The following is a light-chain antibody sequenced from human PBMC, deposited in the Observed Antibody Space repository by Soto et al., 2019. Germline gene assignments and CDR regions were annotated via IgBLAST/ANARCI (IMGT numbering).Light chain of an antibody. Sequence: IVMKQSPAPLSVYTGERATLSCRASQSVSSNLAWYQQNPGQAPRLLIYGASNRATGIPARFSGSGSGTEFTLTISRLQSEDFAVYDCQKYNNWPPITFGQVTRLDI. V-gene: IGKV3-15*01. CDR3: QKYNNWPPIT. CDR1: QSVSSN. J-gene: IGKJ5*01. CDR2: GAS.